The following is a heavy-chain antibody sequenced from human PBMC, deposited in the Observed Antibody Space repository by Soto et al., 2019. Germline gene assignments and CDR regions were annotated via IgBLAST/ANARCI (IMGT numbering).Heavy chain of an antibody. Sequence: EVQLVESGGGLVQPGGSLRLSCAASGFTFSSYSMNWVRQAPGKGLEWVSYISSSSSTIYYSDSVKGRFTISRDNAKNSLYLPMNSLRDEDTDVYYCARGGGESCYGWSDFDYWGQGTLVTVSS. D-gene: IGHD5-12*01. J-gene: IGHJ4*02. CDR3: ARGGGESCYGWSDFDY. CDR2: ISSSSSTI. V-gene: IGHV3-48*02. CDR1: GFTFSSYS.